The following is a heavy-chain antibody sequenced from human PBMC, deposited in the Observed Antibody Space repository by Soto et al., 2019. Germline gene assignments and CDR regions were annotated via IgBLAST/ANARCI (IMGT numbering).Heavy chain of an antibody. Sequence: QVQLMQSGAEVKKPGASVKVSCKASGYTFTTYYIHWVRQAPGQGLEWMGIINPSGGSATSGGSASAGRMLLRGPVLPRDTSLSRANVEVGSLISGEAAVFDCATDQLSCHTFSSVSMDVWCHATTVTVSS. V-gene: IGHV1-46*01. J-gene: IGHJ6*02. CDR2: INPSGGSATSGGSA. D-gene: IGHD2-2*02. CDR3: ATDQLSCHTFSSVSMDV. CDR1: GYTFTTYY.